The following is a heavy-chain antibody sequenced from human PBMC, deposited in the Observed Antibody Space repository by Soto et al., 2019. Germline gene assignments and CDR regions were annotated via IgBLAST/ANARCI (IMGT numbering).Heavy chain of an antibody. J-gene: IGHJ6*03. Sequence: GGSLRLSCAASGFTFSDYYMSWIRQAPGKGLEWVSYISSSGSTIYYADSVKGRFTISRDNAKNSLYLQMNSLRAEDTAVYYCASRGQTWIGTYYYYYMDVWGKGTTVTVSS. D-gene: IGHD3-10*01. CDR3: ASRGQTWIGTYYYYYMDV. V-gene: IGHV3-11*01. CDR2: ISSSGSTI. CDR1: GFTFSDYY.